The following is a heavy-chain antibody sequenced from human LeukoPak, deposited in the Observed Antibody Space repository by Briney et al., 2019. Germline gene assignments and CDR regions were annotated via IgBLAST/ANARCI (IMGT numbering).Heavy chain of an antibody. J-gene: IGHJ4*02. CDR3: ARPASMYYFDY. Sequence: GGSLRLSCAASGFTFSSYSMNWVRQAPGKGLEWVSSISRSSTYIYSADSVKGRFTISRDNAKNSLYLQMNSLRAEDTAVYYCARPASMYYFDYWGQGTLVTVSS. CDR2: ISRSSTYI. V-gene: IGHV3-21*01. CDR1: GFTFSSYS.